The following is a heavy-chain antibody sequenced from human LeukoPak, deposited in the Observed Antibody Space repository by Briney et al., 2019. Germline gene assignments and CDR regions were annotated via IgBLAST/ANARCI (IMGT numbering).Heavy chain of an antibody. V-gene: IGHV4-39*01. D-gene: IGHD1-26*01. Sequence: SETLSLTCTVSGGSIPNSPYFWGWIRQPPGNGLEWIATDSYSGVTYYNPSLKSRVTISVDTSKNQFSLKMTSVTAADTAVYFCARQSSDVESFPRYFDQWGQGTLVTVSS. CDR2: DSYSGVT. CDR1: GGSIPNSPYF. J-gene: IGHJ4*02. CDR3: ARQSSDVESFPRYFDQ.